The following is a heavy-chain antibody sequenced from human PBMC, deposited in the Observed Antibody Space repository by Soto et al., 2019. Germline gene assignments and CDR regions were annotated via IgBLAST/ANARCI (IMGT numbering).Heavy chain of an antibody. CDR1: GYSFTSWY. D-gene: IGHD3-10*01. CDR2: IDPSGGGT. Sequence: ASVKVSCKASGYSFTSWYMHWVRQAPGQGLEWMGRIDPSGGGTSYAEKLHGRVTMTRDTSTSTVYMELSSLRSEDTAVYYCTRGYASGSSGRLDYWGQGTPVTVSS. J-gene: IGHJ4*02. V-gene: IGHV1-46*04. CDR3: TRGYASGSSGRLDY.